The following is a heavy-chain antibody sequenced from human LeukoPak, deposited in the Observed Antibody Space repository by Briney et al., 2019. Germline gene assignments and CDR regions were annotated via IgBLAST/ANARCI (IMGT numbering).Heavy chain of an antibody. Sequence: SETLSLTCAVYGGSFSGYYWSWIRQPPGKGLEWIGEINHSGSTNYNPSLKSRVTISVDTSKNQFSLKLSSVTAADTAVYYCARVLPPGYWGQGTLVTVSS. J-gene: IGHJ4*02. V-gene: IGHV4-34*01. CDR1: GGSFSGYY. CDR2: INHSGST. D-gene: IGHD3-10*01. CDR3: ARVLPPGY.